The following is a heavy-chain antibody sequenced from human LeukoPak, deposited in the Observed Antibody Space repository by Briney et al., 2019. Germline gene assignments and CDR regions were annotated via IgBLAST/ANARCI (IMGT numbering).Heavy chain of an antibody. Sequence: PSETLSLTCAVYGGSFSGYYWSLIRQPPGKGLEWIGESNHSGSTNYNPSLKSRVTISVDTSKNQFSLKLSSVTAADTAVYYCARGRGDCSSTSCYMFDYWGQGTLVTVSS. CDR1: GGSFSGYY. CDR3: ARGRGDCSSTSCYMFDY. V-gene: IGHV4-34*01. J-gene: IGHJ4*02. CDR2: SNHSGST. D-gene: IGHD2-2*02.